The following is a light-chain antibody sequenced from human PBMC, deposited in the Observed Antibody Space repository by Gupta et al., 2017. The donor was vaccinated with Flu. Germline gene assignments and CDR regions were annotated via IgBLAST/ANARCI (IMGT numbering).Light chain of an antibody. CDR3: QQRSNWPKT. V-gene: IGKV3-11*01. Sequence: ESVLTQSPATLHLSPGERATLSCRASQCVSSYLPWYQQKPRQAPRLLIYDASNRATGISARFSGSGSGTDFTLTISSLEPEDFAVYYCQQRSNWPKTFGQGTKVEIK. CDR2: DAS. J-gene: IGKJ1*01. CDR1: QCVSSY.